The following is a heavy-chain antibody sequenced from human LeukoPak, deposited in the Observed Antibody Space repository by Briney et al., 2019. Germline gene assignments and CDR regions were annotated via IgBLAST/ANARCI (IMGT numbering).Heavy chain of an antibody. D-gene: IGHD3-10*01. J-gene: IGHJ6*02. CDR1: GFTFSSYA. CDR3: ASKFGESYHYYYGLDV. Sequence: PGGSLRLSCAASGFTFSSYAMSWVRQAPGKGLEWVSVVGGSGETTNYADSVKGRFTISRDRSKTTVFLQMNSLRVEDTGVYYCASKFGESYHYYYGLDVWGQGTTVTVSS. CDR2: VGGSGETT. V-gene: IGHV3-23*01.